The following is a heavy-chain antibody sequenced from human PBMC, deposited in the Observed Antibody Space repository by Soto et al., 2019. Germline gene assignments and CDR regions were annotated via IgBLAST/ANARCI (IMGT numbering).Heavy chain of an antibody. V-gene: IGHV4-31*03. D-gene: IGHD3-16*01. CDR2: IYYSGST. Sequence: SETLSLTCTVSGGSISSGGYYWSWIRQHPGKGLEWIGYIYYSGSTYYNPSLKSRVTISVDTSKNQFSLKLSSVTAADTAVYYCARAGMGGFDYWGQGTLVTVSS. CDR3: ARAGMGGFDY. CDR1: GGSISSGGYY. J-gene: IGHJ4*02.